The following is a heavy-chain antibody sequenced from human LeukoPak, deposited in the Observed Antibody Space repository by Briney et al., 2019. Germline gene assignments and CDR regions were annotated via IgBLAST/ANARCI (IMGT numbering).Heavy chain of an antibody. Sequence: SETLSLTCAVYGGSFSGYYWSWIRQPPGKGLEWIGSIYYSGSTYYNPSLKSRVTISVDTSKNQFSLKLSSVTAADTAVYYCARHAADTAMVDWGQGTLVTVSS. D-gene: IGHD5-18*01. CDR3: ARHAADTAMVD. CDR1: GGSFSGYY. J-gene: IGHJ4*02. V-gene: IGHV4-34*01. CDR2: IYYSGST.